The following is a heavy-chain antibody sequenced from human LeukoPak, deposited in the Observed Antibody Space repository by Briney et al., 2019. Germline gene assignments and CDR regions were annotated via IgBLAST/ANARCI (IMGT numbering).Heavy chain of an antibody. J-gene: IGHJ3*02. CDR2: IYHNGST. Sequence: PSETLSLTCTVSGYSISSGFHWGWIRQPPGKGLEWIGNIYHNGSTYYNPSLKGRAIMSVDTSKNHFSLKLGSVTAADTAVYYCAREVGWLHPEGAFDIWGQGTMVTVSS. CDR3: AREVGWLHPEGAFDI. D-gene: IGHD5-24*01. CDR1: GYSISSGFH. V-gene: IGHV4-38-2*02.